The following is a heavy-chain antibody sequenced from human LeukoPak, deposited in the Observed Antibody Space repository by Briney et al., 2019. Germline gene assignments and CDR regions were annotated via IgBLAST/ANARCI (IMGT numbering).Heavy chain of an antibody. CDR1: GGTFSSYT. D-gene: IGHD3-22*01. CDR3: ARGQDSSGYYYATYYFDY. V-gene: IGHV1-69*02. J-gene: IGHJ4*02. CDR2: IIPILGIA. Sequence: SVKVSCKASGGTFSSYTISWVRQAPGQGLEWMGRIIPILGIANYAQKLQGRVTMTTDTSTSTAYMELRSLRSDDTAVYYCARGQDSSGYYYATYYFDYWGQGTLVTVSS.